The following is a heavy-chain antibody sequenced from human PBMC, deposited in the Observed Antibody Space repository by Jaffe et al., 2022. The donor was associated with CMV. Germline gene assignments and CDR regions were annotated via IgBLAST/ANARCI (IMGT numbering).Heavy chain of an antibody. CDR1: GFTFSSYA. CDR3: AKCSYDFWSGYYYYYGMDV. Sequence: EVQLLESGGGLVQPGGSLRLSCAASGFTFSSYAMSWVRQAPGKGLEWVSAISGSGGSTYYADSVKGRFTISRDNSKNTLYLQMNSLRAEDTAVYYCAKCSYDFWSGYYYYYGMDVWGQGTTVTVSS. J-gene: IGHJ6*02. D-gene: IGHD3-3*01. V-gene: IGHV3-23*01. CDR2: ISGSGGST.